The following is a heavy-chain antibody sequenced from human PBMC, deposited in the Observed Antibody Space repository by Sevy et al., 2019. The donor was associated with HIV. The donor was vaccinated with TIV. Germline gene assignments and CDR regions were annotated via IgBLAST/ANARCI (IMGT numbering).Heavy chain of an antibody. Sequence: GGSLRLSCAASEFTFRNYAMNWVRQAPGKGLEWVSSISGSGGETYYADSVKGRFTISRDKSKNMLYLQMNSLRVEDTAVYYCARDLFSGGNAVYGYWGQGTLVTVSS. CDR2: ISGSGGET. D-gene: IGHD2-15*01. CDR3: ARDLFSGGNAVYGY. V-gene: IGHV3-23*01. J-gene: IGHJ4*02. CDR1: EFTFRNYA.